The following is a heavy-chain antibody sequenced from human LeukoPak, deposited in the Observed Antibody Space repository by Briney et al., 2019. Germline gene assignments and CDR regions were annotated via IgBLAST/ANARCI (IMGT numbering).Heavy chain of an antibody. V-gene: IGHV3-48*02. CDR3: ARQTTVFDN. CDR1: GFTFSYYS. Sequence: GGSLGLSCAASGFTFSYYSMNWVRQAPGKGLEWLSYISGSGSSMYYADSVKGRFTISRDNAQNSVYLQMNSLRDEDTAVYYCARQTTVFDNWGQGTLVTVS. D-gene: IGHD1-1*01. CDR2: ISGSGSSM. J-gene: IGHJ4*02.